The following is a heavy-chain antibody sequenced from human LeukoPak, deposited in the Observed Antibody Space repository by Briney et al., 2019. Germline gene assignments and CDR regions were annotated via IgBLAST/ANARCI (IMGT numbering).Heavy chain of an antibody. V-gene: IGHV4-39*01. CDR2: IYYSGST. D-gene: IGHD2-15*01. J-gene: IGHJ5*02. CDR3: AGSSHMPRIFPLNWFDP. Sequence: GSLRLSCAASGFTFSTYSKNWVRQPPGKGLEWLGSIYYSGSTYYNPSLKSRVTISVDTSKNQFSLKLSSVTAADTAVYYCAGSSHMPRIFPLNWFDPWGQGTLVTVSS. CDR1: GFTFSTYSKN.